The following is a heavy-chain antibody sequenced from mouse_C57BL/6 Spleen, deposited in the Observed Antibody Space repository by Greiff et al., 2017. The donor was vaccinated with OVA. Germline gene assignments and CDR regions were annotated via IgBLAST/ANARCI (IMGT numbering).Heavy chain of an antibody. CDR3: ARQASYYSKAWFAY. CDR2: IYPRDGST. D-gene: IGHD2-5*01. CDR1: GYTFTSYD. J-gene: IGHJ3*01. V-gene: IGHV1-85*01. Sequence: VHLVESGPELVKPGASVKLSCKASGYTFTSYDINWVKQRPGQGLEWIGWIYPRDGSTKYNEKFKGKATLTVDTSSSTAYMELHSLTSEDSAVYFCARQASYYSKAWFAYWGQGTLVTVSA.